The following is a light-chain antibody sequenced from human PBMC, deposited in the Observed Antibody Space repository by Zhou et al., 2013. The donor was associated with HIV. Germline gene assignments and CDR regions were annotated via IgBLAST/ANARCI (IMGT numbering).Light chain of an antibody. CDR3: QQSYSTPWT. Sequence: DIQMTQSPSSLPASAGDSVTITCRASRDIKSYLAWYQQKPGKAPKLLIYAASSLQSGVPSRFSGSGSGTDFTLTISSLQPEDFATYYCQQSYSTPWTFGQGTKVEIK. CDR1: RDIKSY. CDR2: AAS. V-gene: IGKV1-39*01. J-gene: IGKJ1*01.